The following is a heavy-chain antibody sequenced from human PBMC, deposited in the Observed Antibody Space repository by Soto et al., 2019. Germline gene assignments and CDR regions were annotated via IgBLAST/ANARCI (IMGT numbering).Heavy chain of an antibody. V-gene: IGHV1-18*01. Sequence: QVQLVQSGAEVKKPGASVKVSCKASGYAFASYGINCVRQAPGQGLEWMGWISPHNGITNYEQNLQGRVTMTTDTSTNTAFMDLRSLRFDDTAVYDCATSLDYTSGCEFDYWGQGTLVTVAA. J-gene: IGHJ4*02. CDR3: ATSLDYTSGCEFDY. CDR2: ISPHNGIT. D-gene: IGHD6-19*01. CDR1: GYAFASYG.